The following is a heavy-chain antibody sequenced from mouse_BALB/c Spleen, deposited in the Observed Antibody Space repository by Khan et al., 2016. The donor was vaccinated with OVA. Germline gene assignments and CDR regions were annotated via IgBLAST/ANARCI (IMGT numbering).Heavy chain of an antibody. CDR3: ARRNYFGYTVAY. J-gene: IGHJ3*01. Sequence: QVRLQQSGTELARPGASVNLSCKASGYTFTDFYINWVKQRSGQGLEWIGEISPGSGDTYYNEKFKGKATLTADKSSSTAYMQLSSLTSVDSAVYFCARRNYFGYTVAYWGQGTLVTGSA. CDR1: GYTFTDFY. D-gene: IGHD1-2*01. V-gene: IGHV1-77*01. CDR2: ISPGSGDT.